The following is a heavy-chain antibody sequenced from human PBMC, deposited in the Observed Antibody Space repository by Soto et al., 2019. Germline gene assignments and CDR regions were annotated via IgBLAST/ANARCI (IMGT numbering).Heavy chain of an antibody. CDR3: TRPCRYCNGGGPGNWFDP. CDR2: ISNGGSSI. Sequence: QVQLVESGGGLVKPGGSLRLSCAASGFTFGDYDMSWIRQAPGKGLEWVSYISNGGSSIYYADSVKGRFTISRDNAKRSVFMQMNSLRAEYTAVYYCTRPCRYCNGGGPGNWFDPWGEGTLVIVSS. J-gene: IGHJ5*02. CDR1: GFTFGDYD. D-gene: IGHD2-8*02. V-gene: IGHV3-11*01.